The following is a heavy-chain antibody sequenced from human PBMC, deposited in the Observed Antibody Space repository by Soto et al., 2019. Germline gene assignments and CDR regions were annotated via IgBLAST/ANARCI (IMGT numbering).Heavy chain of an antibody. D-gene: IGHD5-12*01. V-gene: IGHV4-39*01. Sequence: SETLSLTCTVSGGSISSSSYYWGWIRQPPGKGLEWIGSIYYSGSTYYNPSLKSRVTISVDTSKNQFSLKLSSVTAADTAVYYCARHHPRLRNWFDPWGQGTLVTVSS. J-gene: IGHJ5*02. CDR2: IYYSGST. CDR3: ARHHPRLRNWFDP. CDR1: GGSISSSSYY.